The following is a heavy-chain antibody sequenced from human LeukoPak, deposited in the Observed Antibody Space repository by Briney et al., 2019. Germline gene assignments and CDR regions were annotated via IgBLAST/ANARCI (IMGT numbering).Heavy chain of an antibody. V-gene: IGHV1-18*04. CDR2: ISAYNGNT. CDR1: GYTFTGYY. CDR3: ARNVHGDYDDY. D-gene: IGHD4-17*01. J-gene: IGHJ4*02. Sequence: ASVKVSCKASGYTFTGYYMHWVRQAPGQGLEWMGWISAYNGNTNYAQKLQGRVTMTTDTSTSTAYMELRSLRSDDTAVYYCARNVHGDYDDYWGQGTLVTVSS.